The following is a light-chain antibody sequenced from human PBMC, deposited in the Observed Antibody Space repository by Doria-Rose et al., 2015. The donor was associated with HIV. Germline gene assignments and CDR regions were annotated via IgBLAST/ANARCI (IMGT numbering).Light chain of an antibody. V-gene: IGKV3-20*01. CDR2: DGS. J-gene: IGKJ1*01. CDR1: QSFSSTY. CDR3: HQYGTSWT. Sequence: VLTQSPGTLSLSPGERATLSCRASQSFSSTYLAWYQQKPGQAPSLLIYDGSTKATGIPDRFSASGSGTDLPLTINRLEPEDFALYYCHQYGTSWTFGQGTKVEI.